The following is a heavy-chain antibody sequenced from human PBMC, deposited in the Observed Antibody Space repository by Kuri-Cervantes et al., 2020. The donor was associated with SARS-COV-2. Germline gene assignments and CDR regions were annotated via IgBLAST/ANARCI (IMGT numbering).Heavy chain of an antibody. Sequence: GGSLRLSCEASGFTFIYAWMTWVRHVPGKGLGWVGLIKSKTDGETKDYAAHVKGRFSVSRDDSKKTVYLEMNNMKTEDTGVYYCATEINDQVLVYQYLAVWGKGTTVTVSS. CDR1: GFTFIYAW. V-gene: IGHV3-15*01. CDR3: ATEINDQVLVYQYLAV. J-gene: IGHJ6*03. CDR2: IKSKTDGETK. D-gene: IGHD1-1*01.